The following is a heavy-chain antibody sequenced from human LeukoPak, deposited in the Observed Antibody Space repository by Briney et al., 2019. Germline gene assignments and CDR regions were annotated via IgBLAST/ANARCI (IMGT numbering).Heavy chain of an antibody. J-gene: IGHJ4*02. Sequence: PGGSLRLSCAASGFTFSSYSMNWVRQAPGKGLEWVSSISSSSSYIYYADSVKGRFTISRDNAKNSLYLQMNSLRAEDTAVYYCARASYYDFWSGLNDYWGQGTLVTVSS. D-gene: IGHD3-3*01. CDR2: ISSSSSYI. V-gene: IGHV3-21*01. CDR3: ARASYYDFWSGLNDY. CDR1: GFTFSSYS.